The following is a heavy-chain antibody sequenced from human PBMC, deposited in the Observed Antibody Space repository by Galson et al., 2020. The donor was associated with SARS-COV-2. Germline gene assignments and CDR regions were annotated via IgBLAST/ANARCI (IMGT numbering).Heavy chain of an antibody. CDR3: ARGRSTMIVVSHPFDY. V-gene: IGHV4-31*03. CDR2: IYYNGST. D-gene: IGHD3-22*01. J-gene: IGHJ4*02. Sequence: SQTLSLTCTVSGGSISRGGYYWSWIRQHPGKGLEWHGYIYYNGSTYYNPSLKSRVTISVDTSKNQFSLKLSSVTAADTALYYCARGRSTMIVVSHPFDYWGQGTLVTVSS. CDR1: GGSISRGGYY.